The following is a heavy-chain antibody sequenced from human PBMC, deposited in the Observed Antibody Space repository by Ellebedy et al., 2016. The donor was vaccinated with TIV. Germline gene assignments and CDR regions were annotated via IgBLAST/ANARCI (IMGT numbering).Heavy chain of an antibody. V-gene: IGHV3-15*01. CDR1: GFTFSNAW. D-gene: IGHD1-26*01. Sequence: GGSLRLXXAASGFTFSNAWMSWVRQAPGKGLEWVGRIKSKTDGGTTDYAAPVKGRFTISRDDSKNTLYLQMNSLKTEDTAVYYCTTDYRGEWELPYPWWFDPWGQGTLVTVSS. CDR2: IKSKTDGGTT. CDR3: TTDYRGEWELPYPWWFDP. J-gene: IGHJ5*02.